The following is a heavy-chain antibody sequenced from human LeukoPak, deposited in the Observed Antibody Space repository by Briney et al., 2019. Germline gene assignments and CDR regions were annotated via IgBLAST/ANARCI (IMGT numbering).Heavy chain of an antibody. CDR1: GFTFSSYA. Sequence: GGSLRLSCAASGFTFSSYAMSWVRQAPGKGLEWVSAISGSGGSTYYADSVKGRFTISRDNSKNTLYLQMNSLRAEDTAVYYCAKRLHYDFWSGYGGTDHFDYWGQGTLVTVSS. V-gene: IGHV3-23*01. CDR2: ISGSGGST. D-gene: IGHD3-3*01. CDR3: AKRLHYDFWSGYGGTDHFDY. J-gene: IGHJ4*02.